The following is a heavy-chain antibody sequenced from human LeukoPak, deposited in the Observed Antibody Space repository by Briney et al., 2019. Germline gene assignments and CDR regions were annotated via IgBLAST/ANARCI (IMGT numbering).Heavy chain of an antibody. V-gene: IGHV3-30*03. CDR1: GFTFSSYG. CDR3: ARVYYGSGSYSMDV. D-gene: IGHD3-10*01. CDR2: ISYDGSNK. Sequence: GGSLRLSCAASGFTFSSYGMHWVRQAPGKGLEWVAVISYDGSNKYYADSVKGRFTISRDNSKNTLYLQMNSLRAEDTAVYYCARVYYGSGSYSMDVWGQGTTVTVSS. J-gene: IGHJ6*02.